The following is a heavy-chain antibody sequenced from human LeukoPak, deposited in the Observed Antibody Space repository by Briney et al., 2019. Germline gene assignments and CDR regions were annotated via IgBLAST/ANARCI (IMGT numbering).Heavy chain of an antibody. CDR2: TKQDGSEK. D-gene: IGHD3-22*01. J-gene: IGHJ4*02. Sequence: HPGGSLRLSCAASGFTFSSHWMSWVRQAPGKGLEWVANTKQDGSEKYYVDSVKGRFTISRDNAKNSLYLKMNSLRAEDTAVYYCARDLNYYDSSGYFDYWGQGTLVTVSS. CDR3: ARDLNYYDSSGYFDY. V-gene: IGHV3-7*01. CDR1: GFTFSSHW.